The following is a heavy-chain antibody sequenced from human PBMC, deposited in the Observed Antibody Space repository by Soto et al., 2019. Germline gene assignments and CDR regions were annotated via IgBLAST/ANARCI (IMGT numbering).Heavy chain of an antibody. Sequence: QVHLQESGPGLVKPSGTLSLTCAVSGASVSSSHWWTWVRQPPGKGLERIGEIYHVGFTSYTPSLKNRVSMSIDQSRNQFSLKLSSVTAADTAVYYCARVRPPTSTRPAAVLYSFDYWGQGTLVTVSS. CDR1: GASVSSSHW. V-gene: IGHV4-4*02. D-gene: IGHD2-2*01. CDR3: ARVRPPTSTRPAAVLYSFDY. J-gene: IGHJ4*02. CDR2: IYHVGFT.